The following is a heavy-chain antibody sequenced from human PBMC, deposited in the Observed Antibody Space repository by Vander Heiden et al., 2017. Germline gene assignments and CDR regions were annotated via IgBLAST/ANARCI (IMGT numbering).Heavy chain of an antibody. D-gene: IGHD6-13*01. CDR1: GYTFKNYG. CDR3: ARGQDASSWPWGALDI. J-gene: IGHJ3*02. CDR2: ISAYNGNT. V-gene: IGHV1-18*01. Sequence: QLHLVLSGAAAPTPAASVRVFCKTSGYTFKNYGFIWLRQAPAHRLEWKGWISAYNGNTNYAQKDQDRLTMTTDASTSTAYMDLRSLRADDTAVYYWARGQDASSWPWGALDIWGQGTMLTVSS.